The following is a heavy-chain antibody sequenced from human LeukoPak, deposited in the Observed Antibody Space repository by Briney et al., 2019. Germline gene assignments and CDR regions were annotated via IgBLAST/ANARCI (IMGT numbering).Heavy chain of an antibody. CDR1: GFTFSSYA. D-gene: IGHD3-22*01. V-gene: IGHV3-23*01. J-gene: IGHJ3*02. CDR3: AKGPYYYDSSAYHYGAFDI. Sequence: GGSLRLSCAASGFTFSSYAMSWVRQAPGKGLEWVPTISGSGGSTYHADSVKGRFTISRDNSKNTLYLQMNSLRAEDTAVYYCAKGPYYYDSSAYHYGAFDIWGQGTMVTVSS. CDR2: ISGSGGST.